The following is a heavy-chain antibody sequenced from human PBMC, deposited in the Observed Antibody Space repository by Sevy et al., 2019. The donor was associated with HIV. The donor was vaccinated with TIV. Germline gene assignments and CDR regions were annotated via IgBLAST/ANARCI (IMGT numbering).Heavy chain of an antibody. Sequence: GGSLRLSCAASAFTFSSYGMHWVRQAPGKGLEWVAVISYDGSNKYYADSVKGRFTISRDNSKNTLYLQMNSLRAEDTAVYYCAKDHNWNYCHYYYGMDVWGQGTTVTVSS. D-gene: IGHD1-7*01. CDR2: ISYDGSNK. CDR3: AKDHNWNYCHYYYGMDV. J-gene: IGHJ6*02. V-gene: IGHV3-30*18. CDR1: AFTFSSYG.